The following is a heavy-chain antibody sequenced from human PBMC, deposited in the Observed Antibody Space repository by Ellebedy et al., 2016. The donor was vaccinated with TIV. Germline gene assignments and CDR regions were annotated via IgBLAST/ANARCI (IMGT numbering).Heavy chain of an antibody. CDR2: LWFDGSNK. CDR1: GFTFSSYG. CDR3: ARDRISASGIFDY. V-gene: IGHV3-33*08. D-gene: IGHD6-13*01. Sequence: PGGSLRLSCAASGFTFSSYGMHWVRQAPGKGLEWVAVLWFDGSNKYYADSVKGRFAISRDNSKNTRYLQMNSLRAEDTAVYYCARDRISASGIFDYWGQGTLVTVSS. J-gene: IGHJ4*02.